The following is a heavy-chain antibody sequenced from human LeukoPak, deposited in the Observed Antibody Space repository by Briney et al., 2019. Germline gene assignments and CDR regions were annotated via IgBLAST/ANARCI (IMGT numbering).Heavy chain of an antibody. Sequence: GGSLRLSCAASGFTFSSYSMNWVRQAPGKGLEWVSSISSSSSYIYYADSVKGRFTISRDNAKNSLYLQMNSLRAEDTAVYLSAREIIADSGSYYDDYWGQGTLVTVSS. J-gene: IGHJ4*02. CDR3: AREIIADSGSYYDDY. CDR1: GFTFSSYS. D-gene: IGHD1-26*01. CDR2: ISSSSSYI. V-gene: IGHV3-21*01.